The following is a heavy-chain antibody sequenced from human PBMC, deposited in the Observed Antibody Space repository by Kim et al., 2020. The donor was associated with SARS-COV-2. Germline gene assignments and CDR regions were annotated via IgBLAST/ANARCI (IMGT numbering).Heavy chain of an antibody. CDR3: TAYLDWHPNDY. J-gene: IGHJ4*02. D-gene: IGHD3-9*01. V-gene: IGHV3-23*01. CDR1: GFTFSNYA. CDR2: IRGGGDNI. Sequence: GGSLRLSCAASGFTFSNYAMSWVRQAPGTGLEWVSAIRGGGDNIYYADSVKGRFTISRDNSKNTLYLQMSGLRAEDTAVYYCTAYLDWHPNDYWGQGILVTVSS.